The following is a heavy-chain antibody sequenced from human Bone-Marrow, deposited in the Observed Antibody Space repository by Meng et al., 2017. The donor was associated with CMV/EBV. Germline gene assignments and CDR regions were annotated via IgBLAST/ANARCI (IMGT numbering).Heavy chain of an antibody. D-gene: IGHD3-22*01. CDR2: ISAYNGNT. CDR3: ARGDYDNSGYYHLY. V-gene: IGHV1-18*01. Sequence: ASVKVSCKASGYTFTNYGISWVRQAPGQGLEWMGWISAYNGNTNYAQKFQDRVTMTTDTSTSTAYMELRSLRSDDTAVYYCARGDYDNSGYYHLYWGQGTRVTGSS. CDR1: GYTFTNYG. J-gene: IGHJ4*02.